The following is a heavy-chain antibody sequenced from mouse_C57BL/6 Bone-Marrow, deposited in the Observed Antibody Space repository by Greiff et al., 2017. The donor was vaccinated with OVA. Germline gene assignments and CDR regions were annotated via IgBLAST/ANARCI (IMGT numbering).Heavy chain of an antibody. V-gene: IGHV1-20*01. Sequence: LVEPGDSVKISCKASGYSFTGYFMNWVMQSHGKSLEWIGRINPYNGDTFYNQKFKGKATLTVDKSSSTAYMELRSLTSEDSAVYYCARFEYYGSSYWYYFDYWGQGTTLTVSS. CDR2: INPYNGDT. D-gene: IGHD1-1*01. CDR1: GYSFTGYF. J-gene: IGHJ2*01. CDR3: ARFEYYGSSYWYYFDY.